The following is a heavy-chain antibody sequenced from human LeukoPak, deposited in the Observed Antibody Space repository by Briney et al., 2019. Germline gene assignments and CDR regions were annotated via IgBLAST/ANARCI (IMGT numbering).Heavy chain of an antibody. CDR2: ISSSGSTI. CDR3: AELGITMIGGV. J-gene: IGHJ6*04. CDR1: GFSFSTYG. Sequence: GGSLRLSCVGSGFSFSTYGMTWVRQAPGKGLEWVSYISSSGSTIYYADSVKGRFTISRDNAKNSLYLQMNSLRAEDTAVYYCAELGITMIGGVWGKGTTVTISS. D-gene: IGHD3-10*02. V-gene: IGHV3-48*04.